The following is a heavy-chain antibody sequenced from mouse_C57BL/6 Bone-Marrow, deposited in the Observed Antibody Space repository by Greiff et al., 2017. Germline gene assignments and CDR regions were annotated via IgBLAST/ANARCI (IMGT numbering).Heavy chain of an antibody. CDR3: ARDTTVVANAMDY. CDR2: INPSSGYT. J-gene: IGHJ4*01. Sequence: VKLMESGAELARPGASVKMSCKASGYTFTSYTMHWVKQRPGQGLEWIGYINPSSGYTKYNQKFKAKATLTADKSSSTAYMQLSSLTSKDSAVYFCARDTTVVANAMDYWGQGTSVTVSS. V-gene: IGHV1-4*01. CDR1: GYTFTSYT. D-gene: IGHD1-1*01.